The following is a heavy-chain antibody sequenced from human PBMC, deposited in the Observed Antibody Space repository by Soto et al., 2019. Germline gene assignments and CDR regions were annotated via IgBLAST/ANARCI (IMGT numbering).Heavy chain of an antibody. Sequence: GGSLRLSCAALGFTFSSYAMSWVRQAPGKGLEWVSSISRSGSSTYYADSVKGRFTISRDNSQNTLFLLMNSLRAEDTALYYCAKNYFFDSWGQGAPVTVSS. CDR3: AKNYFFDS. CDR2: ISRSGSST. V-gene: IGHV3-23*01. J-gene: IGHJ4*02. CDR1: GFTFSSYA.